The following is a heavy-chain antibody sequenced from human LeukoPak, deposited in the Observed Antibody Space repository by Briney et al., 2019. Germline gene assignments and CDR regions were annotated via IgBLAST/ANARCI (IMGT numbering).Heavy chain of an antibody. Sequence: GGSLRLSCAASGFIFSTYGMHWVRQAPGKGLEWVSVIWFDGSNKYYSDSVKGRFTISRDNSKNTLYLQMSSLTAEDTAVYYCAKGRDQTCDGDCFYDYWGQGTLFTVSS. CDR3: AKGRDQTCDGDCFYDY. CDR1: GFIFSTYG. V-gene: IGHV3-33*06. J-gene: IGHJ4*02. D-gene: IGHD2-21*02. CDR2: IWFDGSNK.